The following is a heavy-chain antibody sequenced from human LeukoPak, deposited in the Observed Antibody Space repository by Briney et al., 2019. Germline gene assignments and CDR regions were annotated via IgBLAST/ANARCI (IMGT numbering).Heavy chain of an antibody. D-gene: IGHD2-15*01. V-gene: IGHV3-30*02. Sequence: GESLKISCAASGFTFSSYGMHWVRQAPGKGLEWVAFIRYDGSNKYYADSVKGRFTISRDNSKNTLYLQMNSLRAEDTAVYYCAKDGKYCSGGSCYFDYWGQGTLVTVSS. J-gene: IGHJ4*02. CDR3: AKDGKYCSGGSCYFDY. CDR2: IRYDGSNK. CDR1: GFTFSSYG.